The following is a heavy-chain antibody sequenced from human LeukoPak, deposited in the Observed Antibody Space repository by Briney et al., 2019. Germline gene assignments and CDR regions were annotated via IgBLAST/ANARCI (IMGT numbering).Heavy chain of an antibody. J-gene: IGHJ3*02. CDR1: GFTFSSYW. CDR3: ARVYGDYGDGAFDI. Sequence: GGSLRLSCAASGFTFSSYWMHWVRQAPGKGLVWVSRINSDGSSTSYADSVKGRFTISRDNAKNTLYLQMNSLRAEDTAVYYCARVYGDYGDGAFDIWGQGTMVTVSS. V-gene: IGHV3-74*01. CDR2: INSDGSST. D-gene: IGHD4-17*01.